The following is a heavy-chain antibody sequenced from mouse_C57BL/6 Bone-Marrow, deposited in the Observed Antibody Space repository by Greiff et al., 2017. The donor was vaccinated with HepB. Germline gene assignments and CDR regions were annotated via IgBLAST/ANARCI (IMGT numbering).Heavy chain of an antibody. Sequence: QVQLQQSGPELVKPGASVKISCKASGYAFSSSWMNWVKQRPGKGLEWIGRIYPGDGDTNYNGKFKGKATLTADKSSSTAYMQLSSLTSEDSAVYFCARSPGTGYFDVWGTGTTVTVSS. CDR1: GYAFSSSW. J-gene: IGHJ1*03. D-gene: IGHD4-1*01. V-gene: IGHV1-82*01. CDR2: IYPGDGDT. CDR3: ARSPGTGYFDV.